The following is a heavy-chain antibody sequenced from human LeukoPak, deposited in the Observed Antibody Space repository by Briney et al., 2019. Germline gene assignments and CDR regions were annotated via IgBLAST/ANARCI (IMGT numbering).Heavy chain of an antibody. CDR3: ARAPAGLDWFDP. J-gene: IGHJ5*02. CDR2: ISRSSSYT. CDR1: GFTFSDYY. D-gene: IGHD6-6*01. V-gene: IGHV3-11*06. Sequence: PGGSLRLSCAASGFTFSDYYMSWIRQAPGKGLEWVSYISRSSSYTNYADSVKGRFTISRDNAKNSLYLQMNSLRAKDTAVYYCARAPAGLDWFDPWGQGTLLTVSS.